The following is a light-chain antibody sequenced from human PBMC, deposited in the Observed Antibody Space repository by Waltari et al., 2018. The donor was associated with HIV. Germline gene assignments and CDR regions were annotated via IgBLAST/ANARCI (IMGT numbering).Light chain of an antibody. J-gene: IGLJ2*01. CDR2: EVS. Sequence: QSALTQPASVSGSPGQSITIPCTGTSSDVGGYNYVSWYQQHPGKAPKLMIYEVSNRPSGVSNRVSGSKSGNTASLTISGLQAEDEADYYCSSYTSSSTPVFGGGTKLTVL. CDR1: SSDVGGYNY. CDR3: SSYTSSSTPV. V-gene: IGLV2-14*01.